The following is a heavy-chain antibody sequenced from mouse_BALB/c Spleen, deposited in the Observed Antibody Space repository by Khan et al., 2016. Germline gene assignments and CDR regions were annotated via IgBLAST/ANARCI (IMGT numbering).Heavy chain of an antibody. CDR2: ISYSGST. V-gene: IGHV3-8*02. J-gene: IGHJ2*01. Sequence: EVKLEESGPSLVQPSRTLSLTCSVTGDSITSGYWNWIRKFPGNKLEYLGYISYSGSTYYNPSLQSRISITRDPSKNQYDQHWNSGTTEDAATYYCASELLNYFDSWGQGTTLTVSS. D-gene: IGHD1-1*01. CDR1: GDSITSGY. CDR3: ASELLNYFDS.